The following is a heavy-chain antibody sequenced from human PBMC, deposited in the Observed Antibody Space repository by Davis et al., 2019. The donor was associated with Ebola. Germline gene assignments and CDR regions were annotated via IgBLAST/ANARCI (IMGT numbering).Heavy chain of an antibody. D-gene: IGHD3-10*01. CDR3: VREMDYYGSGSYYFAFDI. CDR2: ISSSSSYI. Sequence: GGSLRLSCAASGFTFSSYSMNWVRQAPGKGLEWVSSISSSSSYIYYADSVKGRFTISRDNAKNSLYLQMNSLRAEDTAVYYCVREMDYYGSGSYYFAFDIWGQGTMVTVSS. J-gene: IGHJ3*02. CDR1: GFTFSSYS. V-gene: IGHV3-21*01.